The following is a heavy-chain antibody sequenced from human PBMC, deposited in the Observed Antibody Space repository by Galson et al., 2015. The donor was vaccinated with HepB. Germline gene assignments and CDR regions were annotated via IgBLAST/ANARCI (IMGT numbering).Heavy chain of an antibody. J-gene: IGHJ6*03. Sequence: LSLTCAVYGGSFNDYSWNWIRQSPLKGLEWLGEISPSGNTNYNPSLQSRLPISVDTSKNQFSLELRSVGAADTAVYYCARRARGKSLYQLARKQYYYYYIDVWGKGTTLTVS. CDR1: GGSFNDYS. CDR3: ARRARGKSLYQLARKQYYYYYIDV. CDR2: ISPSGNT. V-gene: IGHV4-34*01. D-gene: IGHD2/OR15-2a*01.